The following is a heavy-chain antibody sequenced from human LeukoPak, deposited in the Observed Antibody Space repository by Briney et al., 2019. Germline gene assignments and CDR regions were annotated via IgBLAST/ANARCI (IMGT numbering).Heavy chain of an antibody. V-gene: IGHV3-74*01. Sequence: GGSLRLSCAASGFTFSSYYIHWVRQAPGKGLVWVSRIDSDGNITTYADSVKGRFTISRDNAKNTLYLQMNSLRAEDTAVYYCARLTGWSAIDYWGQGTLVTVSS. J-gene: IGHJ4*02. CDR3: ARLTGWSAIDY. CDR1: GFTFSSYY. CDR2: IDSDGNIT. D-gene: IGHD6-19*01.